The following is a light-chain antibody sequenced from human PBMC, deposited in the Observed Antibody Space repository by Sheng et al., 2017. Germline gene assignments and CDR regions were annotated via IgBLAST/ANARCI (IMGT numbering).Light chain of an antibody. Sequence: EIVMTQSPVTLSVSPGERATLSCRASQSVSSNLAWYQQKPGQAPRLLIYGASTRATGIPARFSGSGSGTEFTLTISSLQSEDFAVYYCQQRRNWPPLTFGGGTRVEIK. CDR2: GAS. CDR3: QQRRNWPPLT. CDR1: QSVSSN. J-gene: IGKJ4*01. V-gene: IGKV3-15*01.